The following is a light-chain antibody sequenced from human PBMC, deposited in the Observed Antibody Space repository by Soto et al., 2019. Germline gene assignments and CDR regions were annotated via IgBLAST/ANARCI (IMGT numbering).Light chain of an antibody. V-gene: IGLV2-23*01. CDR2: EGS. J-gene: IGLJ1*01. CDR3: CSYAGSSTYV. Sequence: QSALTQPASVSGSPGQSITISCTGTSSDVGTYDLVSWYQQHPGKAPKLMIYEGSKWPSGVSNRFSGSKSGNTASLTISGLQGEDEADYYCCSYAGSSTYVFGTGTKVTVL. CDR1: SSDVGTYDL.